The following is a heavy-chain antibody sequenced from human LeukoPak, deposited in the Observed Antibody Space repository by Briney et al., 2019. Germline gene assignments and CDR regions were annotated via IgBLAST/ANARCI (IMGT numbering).Heavy chain of an antibody. CDR3: ARDRDGFLEWLWPY. J-gene: IGHJ4*02. V-gene: IGHV1-46*01. D-gene: IGHD3-3*01. CDR1: GFTFTNYY. Sequence: ASVKVSCKASGFTFTNYYMHWVRQAPGQGLEWMGMIGPSGDSTSYAQKFQGRVTMTRDTSTSTVYMELSSLRSDDTAVYYCARDRDGFLEWLWPYWGQGTLVTVSS. CDR2: IGPSGDST.